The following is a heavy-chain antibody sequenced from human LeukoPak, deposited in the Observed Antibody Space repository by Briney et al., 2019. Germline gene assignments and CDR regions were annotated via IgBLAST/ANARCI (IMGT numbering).Heavy chain of an antibody. J-gene: IGHJ4*02. Sequence: GGSLRLSCAASGFTFSSYSMNCVRQAPGKGLEWVSSISMSSTYIYYADSVKGRFTVSRDNAKNSLYLQMNSLRAEDTAVYYCARANSLTGSLRDFDYWGQGTLVTVSS. CDR2: ISMSSTYI. CDR3: ARANSLTGSLRDFDY. CDR1: GFTFSSYS. D-gene: IGHD7-27*01. V-gene: IGHV3-21*01.